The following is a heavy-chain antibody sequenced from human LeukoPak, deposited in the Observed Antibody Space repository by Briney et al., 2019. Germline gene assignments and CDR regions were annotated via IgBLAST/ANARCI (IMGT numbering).Heavy chain of an antibody. Sequence: GGSLTLPCAASGYTFRPYGMYGVPHATGEGREHVYDISSTGTYTYYANSVRGRLTISRDNSKNTLYLQMGSLRAEDTAVYYCARGPTDISFNAFDIWGQGTMVTVSS. CDR3: ARGPTDISFNAFDI. V-gene: IGHV3-64*01. CDR1: GYTFRPYG. D-gene: IGHD4-17*01. CDR2: ISSTGTYT. J-gene: IGHJ3*02.